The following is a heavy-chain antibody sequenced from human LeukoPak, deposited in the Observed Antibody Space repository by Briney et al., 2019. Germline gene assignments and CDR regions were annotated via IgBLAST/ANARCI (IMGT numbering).Heavy chain of an antibody. CDR1: GFTFSSYG. CDR3: AKVYPPYYYDSSVFDY. D-gene: IGHD3-22*01. Sequence: GGSLRPSCAASGFTFSSYGMSWVRQAPGKGLEWVSAISGSGGSTYYADSVKGRFTISRDNSKNTLYLQMNSLRAEDTAVYYCAKVYPPYYYDSSVFDYWGQGTLVTVSS. J-gene: IGHJ4*02. CDR2: ISGSGGST. V-gene: IGHV3-23*01.